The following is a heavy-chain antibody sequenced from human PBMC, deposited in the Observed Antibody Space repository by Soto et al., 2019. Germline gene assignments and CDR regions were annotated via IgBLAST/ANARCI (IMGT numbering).Heavy chain of an antibody. CDR1: GGSISIYY. CDR3: ARAHHIARSSYYYYGMDV. CDR2: IYYSGST. J-gene: IGHJ6*02. V-gene: IGHV4-59*01. D-gene: IGHD5-12*01. Sequence: SETLSLTCTVSGGSISIYYWSWIGQRPGKGLEWIGYIYYSGSTNYNPSLKSRVTISVDTSKNQFSLKLSSVTAADTAVYYCARAHHIARSSYYYYGMDVWGQGSTVTVSS.